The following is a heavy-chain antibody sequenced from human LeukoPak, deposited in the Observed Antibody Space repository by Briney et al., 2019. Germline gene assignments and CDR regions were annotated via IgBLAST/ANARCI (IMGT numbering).Heavy chain of an antibody. D-gene: IGHD5-24*01. CDR2: IYSSGST. Sequence: PSETLSLTCTVSGGSTTDYLWSWIRQPAGKGLEWIGRIYSSGSTNYNASLKSRVTMSVDTSKNQFSLKLSSVTAADTAVYYCAREVSARDGSLGRPFDYWGQGTLVTVSS. CDR3: AREVSARDGSLGRPFDY. CDR1: GGSTTDYL. J-gene: IGHJ4*02. V-gene: IGHV4-4*07.